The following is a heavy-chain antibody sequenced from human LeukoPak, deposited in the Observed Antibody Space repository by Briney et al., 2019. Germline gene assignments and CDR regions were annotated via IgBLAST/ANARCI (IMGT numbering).Heavy chain of an antibody. D-gene: IGHD4-17*01. CDR1: GGSFSGYY. V-gene: IGHV4-34*01. J-gene: IGHJ4*02. Sequence: SETLSLTCAVYGGSFSGYYWSWIRQPPGKGLEWIGEINHSGSTNYIPSLKSRVTISVDTSKNQFSLKLNSVTAADTAVYYCASVHDYGDLMFSFDYWGQGTLVTVSS. CDR3: ASVHDYGDLMFSFDY. CDR2: INHSGST.